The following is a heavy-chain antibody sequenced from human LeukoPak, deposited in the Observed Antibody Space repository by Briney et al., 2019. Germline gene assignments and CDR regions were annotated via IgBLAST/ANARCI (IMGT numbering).Heavy chain of an antibody. V-gene: IGHV3-23*01. CDR3: AKAAYGDYAGAFDI. Sequence: GGSLRLYRAATGFTFSTYAMTWVRQASGKGLEWVSSISGSGAGKFYAAPVKGRFTTSRDNSKNTLYVQMNSLRAEDTAVYYCAKAAYGDYAGAFDIWGQGTMVIVSS. CDR1: GFTFSTYA. D-gene: IGHD4-17*01. CDR2: ISGSGAGK. J-gene: IGHJ3*02.